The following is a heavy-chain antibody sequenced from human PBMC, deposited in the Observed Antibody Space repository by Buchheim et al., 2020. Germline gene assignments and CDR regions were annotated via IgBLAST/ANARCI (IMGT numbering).Heavy chain of an antibody. Sequence: QVQLVESGGGVVQPGRSLRLSCAASGFTFSSYGMHWVRQAPGKGLEWVAVISYDGSNKYYADSVKGRFTISRDNSKNTLYLKMNSLRAEDTAVYYCAKAGAIDYWGQGTL. CDR3: AKAGAIDY. CDR1: GFTFSSYG. CDR2: ISYDGSNK. J-gene: IGHJ4*02. V-gene: IGHV3-30*18. D-gene: IGHD1-26*01.